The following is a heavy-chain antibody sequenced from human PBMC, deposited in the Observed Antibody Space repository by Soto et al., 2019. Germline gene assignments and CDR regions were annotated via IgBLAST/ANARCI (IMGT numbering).Heavy chain of an antibody. J-gene: IGHJ6*02. CDR1: GFTFDDYA. Sequence: PGGSLRLSCAASGFTFDDYAMHWVRQAPGKGLEWVSGISWNSGSIGYADSVKGRFTISRDNAKNSLYLQMNSLRAEDTALYYCAKDMSGMDVWGQGTTVTVSS. V-gene: IGHV3-9*01. CDR3: AKDMSGMDV. CDR2: ISWNSGSI.